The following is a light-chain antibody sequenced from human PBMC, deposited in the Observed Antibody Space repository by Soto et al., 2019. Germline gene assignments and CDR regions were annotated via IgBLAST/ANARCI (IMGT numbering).Light chain of an antibody. CDR1: SIDIGGYNF. Sequence: QSALTQPASVSGSPGQSITISCTGTSIDIGGYNFVSWYHQHPGKAPKLMIYEVSNRPSGVSDRFSGSKSGNTASLTISGLQAEDEADYYCSSFRSGTTLFXTGTKV. J-gene: IGLJ1*01. CDR3: SSFRSGTTL. V-gene: IGLV2-14*01. CDR2: EVS.